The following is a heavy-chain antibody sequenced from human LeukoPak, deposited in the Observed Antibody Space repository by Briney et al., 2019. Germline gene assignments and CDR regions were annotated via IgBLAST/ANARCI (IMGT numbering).Heavy chain of an antibody. V-gene: IGHV3-21*01. Sequence: GGSLRLSCAASGFTFSSYEMNWVRQAPGKGLEWVSSISSSSSYIYYADSVKGRFAISRDNAKNSLYLQMNSLRAEDTAVYYCASGEGAFDIWGQGTMVTVSS. CDR2: ISSSSSYI. CDR3: ASGEGAFDI. D-gene: IGHD3-10*01. CDR1: GFTFSSYE. J-gene: IGHJ3*02.